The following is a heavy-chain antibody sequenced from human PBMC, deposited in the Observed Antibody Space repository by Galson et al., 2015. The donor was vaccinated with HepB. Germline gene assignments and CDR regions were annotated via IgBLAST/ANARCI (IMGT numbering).Heavy chain of an antibody. CDR3: AKVCAMDV. J-gene: IGHJ6*02. Sequence: SLRLSCAASGFTFSSCWMHWVRQAPGKGLVWVSGINSDGRSTYYADSVKGRFTIPRDNAKNTLYLQMNSLRAEDTAVYYCAKVCAMDVWGQGTTVTVSS. V-gene: IGHV3-74*01. CDR1: GFTFSSCW. D-gene: IGHD2-2*01. CDR2: INSDGRST.